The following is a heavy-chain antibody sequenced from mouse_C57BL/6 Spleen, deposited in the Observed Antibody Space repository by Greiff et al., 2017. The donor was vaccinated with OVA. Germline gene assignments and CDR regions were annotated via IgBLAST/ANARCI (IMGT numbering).Heavy chain of an antibody. Sequence: EVQGVESGGDLVKPGGSLKLSCAASGFTFSSYGMSWVRQTPDKRLEWVATISSGGSYTYYPDSVKGRFTISIDNAKNTLYQQMSSLKSEDTAMYYCARQGAFTWTTLWGQGTTLTVSS. CDR3: ARQGAFTWTTL. D-gene: IGHD5-5*01. J-gene: IGHJ2*01. CDR2: ISSGGSYT. V-gene: IGHV5-6*01. CDR1: GFTFSSYG.